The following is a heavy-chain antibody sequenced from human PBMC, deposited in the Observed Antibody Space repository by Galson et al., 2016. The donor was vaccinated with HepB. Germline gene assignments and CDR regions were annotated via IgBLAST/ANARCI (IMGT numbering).Heavy chain of an antibody. J-gene: IGHJ4*02. Sequence: SLRLSCAASGFTVSNYYMSWVRQAPGKGLEWVSVIFYGGTTYYADSIKDRFTISRDNPRNLLHLQMNSLRVDDSAIYYCARGSGSGSSRFRFYFYMDMWGQGTLITVSS. CDR2: IFYGGTT. V-gene: IGHV3-53*01. CDR1: GFTVSNYY. D-gene: IGHD3-10*01. CDR3: ARGSGSGSSRFRFYFYMDM.